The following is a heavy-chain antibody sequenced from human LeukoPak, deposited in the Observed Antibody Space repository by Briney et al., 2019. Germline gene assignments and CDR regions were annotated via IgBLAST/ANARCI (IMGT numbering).Heavy chain of an antibody. CDR3: ARSHFGDYAFDY. Sequence: GSVKVSCKASGYTFTSYGISWVRQAPGQGLEWMGWISAYNGNTNYAQKLQGRVTMTTDTSTSTAYMELRSLRSDDTAVYYCARSHFGDYAFDYWGQGTLVTVSS. D-gene: IGHD4-17*01. J-gene: IGHJ4*02. V-gene: IGHV1-18*01. CDR2: ISAYNGNT. CDR1: GYTFTSYG.